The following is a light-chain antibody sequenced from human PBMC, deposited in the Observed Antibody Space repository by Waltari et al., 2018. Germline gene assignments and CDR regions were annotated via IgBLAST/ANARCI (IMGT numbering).Light chain of an antibody. V-gene: IGLV3-21*04. CDR1: KIGRKS. CDR2: YDS. J-gene: IGLJ3*02. CDR3: QVWDDVTDSGV. Sequence: YVLTPPPSVSVDPGKTARLTCGGGKIGRKSAKWYQQKPGQAPVLVMFYDSDRPSEIPERFSGSNSGNTATLTISWVEAGDEADYHCQVWDDVTDSGVFGGGTKLTVL.